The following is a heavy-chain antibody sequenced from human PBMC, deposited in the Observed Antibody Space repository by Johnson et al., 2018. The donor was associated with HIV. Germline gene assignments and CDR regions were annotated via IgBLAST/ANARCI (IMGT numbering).Heavy chain of an antibody. J-gene: IGHJ3*01. CDR2: IRYDGSNK. D-gene: IGHD6-19*01. Sequence: QVQLVESGGGVVQPGGSLRLSCAASGFTFSSYGMHWFRQAPGKGLEWVAFIRYDGSNKYYADSVKGRFTISRDISKNTLHLQTNSLRAEDTAVYYCAKDRHHGWNPPFLAFDVWGHGTLVTVSS. V-gene: IGHV3-30*02. CDR3: AKDRHHGWNPPFLAFDV. CDR1: GFTFSSYG.